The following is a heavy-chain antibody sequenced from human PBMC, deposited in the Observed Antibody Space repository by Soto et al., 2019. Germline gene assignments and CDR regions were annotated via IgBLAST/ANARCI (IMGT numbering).Heavy chain of an antibody. Sequence: VASVKVSCKTSGYTFIAYYIHWVRQAPGQGLEWMGWINPNSGGTNYAQKFQGRVIMTRDTSISTAYMELSRLTSDDTAVYYCARRYSGYDWVGWFDPWGQGTLVTVSS. V-gene: IGHV1-2*02. D-gene: IGHD5-12*01. CDR1: GYTFIAYY. J-gene: IGHJ5*02. CDR3: ARRYSGYDWVGWFDP. CDR2: INPNSGGT.